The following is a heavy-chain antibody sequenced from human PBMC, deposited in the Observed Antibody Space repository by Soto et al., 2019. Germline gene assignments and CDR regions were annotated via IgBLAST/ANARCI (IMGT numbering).Heavy chain of an antibody. CDR3: SKDPETSGMPFYH. V-gene: IGHV3-23*01. Sequence: EVQLLESGGGLVQPGGSLRLSCAASGFSFSNYAMSWVRQAPGKGLEWVSGMSGRAFTTFYADFVRGRFTISRDNSKKTVYLEMDSLRSEDTARYFWSKDPETSGMPFYHWGQGTLVTVSP. J-gene: IGHJ4*02. D-gene: IGHD1-7*01. CDR1: GFSFSNYA. CDR2: MSGRAFTT.